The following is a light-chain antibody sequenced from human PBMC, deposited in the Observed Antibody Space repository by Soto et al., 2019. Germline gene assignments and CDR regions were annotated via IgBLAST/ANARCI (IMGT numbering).Light chain of an antibody. CDR2: GAS. CDR3: QQYGSSPPIT. V-gene: IGKV3-20*01. Sequence: EIVLTQSPGTLSLSPGERATLSCRASQSVRSNYLAWYQQKPGQAPRLVIYGASSRATGIPDRFSGSESGTDFTLTITGLEPEDFAVYYCQQYGSSPPITFGQGTRLEIK. CDR1: QSVRSNY. J-gene: IGKJ5*01.